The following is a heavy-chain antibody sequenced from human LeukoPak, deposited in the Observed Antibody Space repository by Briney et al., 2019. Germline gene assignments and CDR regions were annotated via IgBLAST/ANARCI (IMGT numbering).Heavy chain of an antibody. D-gene: IGHD3-22*01. CDR1: GGSISSSSYY. Sequence: SETLSLTCTVSGGSISSSSYYWGWIRQPPGKGLEWIGSIYYSGSTYYNPSLKSRVTISVDTSKNQFSLKLSSVTAADTAVYYCARSCYYDSSGQFYGMDVWGQGTTVTVSS. CDR3: ARSCYYDSSGQFYGMDV. V-gene: IGHV4-39*01. J-gene: IGHJ6*02. CDR2: IYYSGST.